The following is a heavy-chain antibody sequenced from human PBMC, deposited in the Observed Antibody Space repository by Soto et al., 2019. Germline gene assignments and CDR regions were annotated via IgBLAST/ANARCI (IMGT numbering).Heavy chain of an antibody. CDR3: AHRVLRTVFGLVTTTAIYFDF. D-gene: IGHD3-3*01. CDR2: IYWDDDK. CDR1: GFSLTTSGVG. J-gene: IGHJ4*02. V-gene: IGHV2-5*02. Sequence: QITLKESGPTVVKPTESLTLTCTFSGFSLTTSGVGVGWVRQSPGKAPEWLALIYWDDDKCYSTSLKSRLTITHDTSKNQVVLTMVNVDPAYTATYYCAHRVLRTVFGLVTTTAIYFDFWGQGTPVVVSS.